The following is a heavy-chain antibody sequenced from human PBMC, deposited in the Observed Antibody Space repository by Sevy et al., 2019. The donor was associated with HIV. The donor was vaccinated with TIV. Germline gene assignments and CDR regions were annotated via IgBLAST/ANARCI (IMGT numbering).Heavy chain of an antibody. CDR3: ARGGGAVDHGMDV. J-gene: IGHJ6*02. CDR1: GGTFSSYD. D-gene: IGHD2-21*01. CDR2: IIPIFGTS. V-gene: IGHV1-69*13. Sequence: ASVKVSCKASGGTFSSYDINWVRQAPGQGLEWLGQIIPIFGTSSYAHNFQGRVTITADEPTSTAYMDLSSLTSEDTAVYYCARGGGAVDHGMDVWGQGTTVTVSS.